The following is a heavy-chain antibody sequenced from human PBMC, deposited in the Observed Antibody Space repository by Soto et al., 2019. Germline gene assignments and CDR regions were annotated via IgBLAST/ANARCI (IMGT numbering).Heavy chain of an antibody. CDR1: GYTFTSYY. V-gene: IGHV1-46*01. CDR2: INPSGGST. CDR3: ASGSTNIVVVPVPGSSGYGMDV. Sequence: ASVKVSCKASGYTFTSYYMHWVRQAPGQGLEWMGIINPSGGSTSYAQKFQGRVTMTRDTSTSTVYMELSSLRSEDTAVYYCASGSTNIVVVPVPGSSGYGMDVWGQGTTVTVPS. D-gene: IGHD2-2*01. J-gene: IGHJ6*02.